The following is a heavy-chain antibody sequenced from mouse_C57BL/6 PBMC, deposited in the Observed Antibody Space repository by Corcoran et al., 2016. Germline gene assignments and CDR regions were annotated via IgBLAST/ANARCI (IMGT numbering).Heavy chain of an antibody. V-gene: IGHV1-22*01. CDR3: ASGYGYYGSLFAY. CDR2: INPNNGGT. D-gene: IGHD1-1*01. Sequence: EVQLQQSGPELVKPGASVKMSCKASGYTFTDYNMHWVKQSHGKSLEWIGYINPNNGGTSYNQKFKGKATLTVNKSSSTAYMELRSLTSEDSAVYYCASGYGYYGSLFAYWGQGTLVTVSA. CDR1: GYTFTDYN. J-gene: IGHJ3*01.